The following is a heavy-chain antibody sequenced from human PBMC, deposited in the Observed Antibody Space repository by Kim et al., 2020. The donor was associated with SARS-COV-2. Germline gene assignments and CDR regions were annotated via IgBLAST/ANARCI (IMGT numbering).Heavy chain of an antibody. CDR3: ARGLRGSEWELPHYYYGMYV. J-gene: IGHJ6*02. V-gene: IGHV1-8*01. CDR1: GYTFTSYD. D-gene: IGHD1-26*01. CDR2: MNPNSGNT. Sequence: ASVKVSCKASGYTFTSYDINWVRQATGQGLEWMGWMNPNSGNTGYAQKFQGRVTMTRNTSISTAYMELSSLRSEDTAVYYCARGLRGSEWELPHYYYGMYVWGPGTTVTVSS.